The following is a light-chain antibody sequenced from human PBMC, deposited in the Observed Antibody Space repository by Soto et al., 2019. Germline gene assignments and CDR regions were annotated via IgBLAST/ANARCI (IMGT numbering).Light chain of an antibody. CDR2: EVS. CDR1: SSDVGKYNY. V-gene: IGLV2-14*01. Sequence: QSALTQPASVSGSPGQSITISCTGTSSDVGKYNYVSWYQQHPAKAPKLMIFEVSNRPSGVSNRFSGSKSGNTASLTISGLQAEDEAEYYCGTWDSSLSAVFGGGTKLTVL. J-gene: IGLJ2*01. CDR3: GTWDSSLSAV.